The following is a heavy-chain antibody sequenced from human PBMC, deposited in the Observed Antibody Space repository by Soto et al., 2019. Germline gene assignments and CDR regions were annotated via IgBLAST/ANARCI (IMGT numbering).Heavy chain of an antibody. J-gene: IGHJ5*02. CDR2: ISAYNGNT. D-gene: IGHD1-26*01. CDR3: ARASGSSYWFDP. V-gene: IGHV1-18*01. Sequence: ASVKVSCKASGYTFTSYGISWVRQAPGQGLEWMGWISAYNGNTNYAQKLQGRVTVTTDTSTSTAYMELRSLRSDVTAVYYCARASGSSYWFDPWGQGTLVTVSS. CDR1: GYTFTSYG.